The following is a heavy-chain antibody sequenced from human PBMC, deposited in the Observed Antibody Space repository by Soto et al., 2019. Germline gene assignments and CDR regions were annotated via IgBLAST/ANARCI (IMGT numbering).Heavy chain of an antibody. D-gene: IGHD2-15*01. Sequence: GGSLRLSCAASGFTFSSYAMSWVRQAPGKGLEWVSAISGSGGSTYYADSVKGRFTISRDNSKNTLYLQMNSLRAEDTAVYYCAKDRRYCSGGSCYGSPKYFDYWGQGTLVTVSS. CDR3: AKDRRYCSGGSCYGSPKYFDY. CDR1: GFTFSSYA. V-gene: IGHV3-23*01. CDR2: ISGSGGST. J-gene: IGHJ4*02.